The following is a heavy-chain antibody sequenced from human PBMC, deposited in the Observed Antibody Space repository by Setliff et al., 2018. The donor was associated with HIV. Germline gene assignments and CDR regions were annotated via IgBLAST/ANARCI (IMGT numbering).Heavy chain of an antibody. CDR3: ARYSTLTTNFDY. J-gene: IGHJ4*02. CDR1: GYSIGSGSF. CDR2: IPHNGGT. D-gene: IGHD4-17*01. V-gene: IGHV4-38-2*01. Sequence: SETLSLTCAVSGYSIGSGSFWGWIRQPPGKGLEWIATIPHNGGTYYNPDPSLTGRVTISLDTSKNQFPLKLAFVTAADTAVYYCARYSTLTTNFDYWGQGTLVTVSS.